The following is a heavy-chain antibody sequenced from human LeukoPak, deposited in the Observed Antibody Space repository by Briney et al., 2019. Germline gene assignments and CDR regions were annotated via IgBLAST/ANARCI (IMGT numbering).Heavy chain of an antibody. CDR1: GYTSINHD. J-gene: IGHJ5*02. V-gene: IGHV1-8*01. Sequence: ASVKVSCTASGYTSINHDIHWVRQATGQGLEWMGWMNPKSGNTGYSRKFQGRVSMTRNTSTNTAHMELSSLTSEDAAMYFCARGLTTYGNGKLYYQYNWFVPWGQGTLVTVSS. D-gene: IGHD3-10*01. CDR3: ARGLTTYGNGKLYYQYNWFVP. CDR2: MNPKSGNT.